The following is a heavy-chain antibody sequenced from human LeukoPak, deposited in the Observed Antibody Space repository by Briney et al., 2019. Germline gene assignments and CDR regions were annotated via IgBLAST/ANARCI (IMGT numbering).Heavy chain of an antibody. CDR3: TTEPYDSSGFWFDP. V-gene: IGHV3-15*01. J-gene: IGHJ5*02. CDR2: IKTKTDGGTA. Sequence: GGSLRLSCAASGFTFNSHAMHWVRQAPGKGLEWVDHIKTKTDGGTADYAAPVKGRFTISRDDSKNTLYLQMNSLRTEDTAVYYCTTEPYDSSGFWFDPWGQGTLVTVSS. CDR1: GFTFNSHA. D-gene: IGHD3-22*01.